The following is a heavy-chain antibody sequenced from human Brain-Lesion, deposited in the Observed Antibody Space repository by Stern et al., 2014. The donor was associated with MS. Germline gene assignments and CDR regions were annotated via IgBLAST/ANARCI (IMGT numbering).Heavy chain of an antibody. D-gene: IGHD6-6*01. Sequence: VQLVESGPGLVKPSQTLSLTCTVSGGSISSGSYYWSWIRQPAGKGLEWIGRIYTSGSTNYNPSLKSRVTISIDTSKHPFSLKLSSVTAADTAVYYCARTPPYSSSAWFDPWGQGTLVTVSS. V-gene: IGHV4-61*02. CDR1: GGSISSGSYY. CDR2: IYTSGST. J-gene: IGHJ5*02. CDR3: ARTPPYSSSAWFDP.